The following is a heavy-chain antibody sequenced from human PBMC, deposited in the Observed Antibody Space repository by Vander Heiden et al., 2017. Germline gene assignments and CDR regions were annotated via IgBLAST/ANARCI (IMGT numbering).Heavy chain of an antibody. CDR3: ARDHSIYYYDSSGPF. CDR1: GFTFSSYW. CDR2: IKQDGSEK. D-gene: IGHD3-22*01. J-gene: IGHJ3*01. Sequence: EVQLVESGGGLVPPGGSLRLSCAASGFTFSSYWMGWVRQAPGKGLEWVANIKQDGSEKYYVDSVKGRFTISRDNAKNSLYLQMNSLRAEDTAVYYCARDHSIYYYDSSGPFWGQGTMVTVSS. V-gene: IGHV3-7*01.